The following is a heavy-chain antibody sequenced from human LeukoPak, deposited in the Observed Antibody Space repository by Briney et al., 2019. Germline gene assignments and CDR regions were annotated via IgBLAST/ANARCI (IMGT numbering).Heavy chain of an antibody. J-gene: IGHJ3*02. CDR1: GFTFSSYG. CDR2: TWFDGSNK. CDR3: VTYCSSTSCYPRGFDT. V-gene: IGHV3-30*02. D-gene: IGHD2-2*01. Sequence: GGSLRLSCAASGFTFSSYGMHWVRQAPGRGLEWVALTWFDGSNKYYADSVKGRFTISRDNSKNTLYLQMSSLRTEDTAVYYCVTYCSSTSCYPRGFDTWGQGTMVTVSS.